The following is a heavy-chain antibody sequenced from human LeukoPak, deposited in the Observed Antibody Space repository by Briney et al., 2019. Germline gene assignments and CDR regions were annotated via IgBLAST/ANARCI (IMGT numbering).Heavy chain of an antibody. CDR1: GFTFRSHA. CDR3: AKDFRIGYSAHFDY. D-gene: IGHD2-21*01. Sequence: GGSLRLSCVGSGFTFRSHAMSWVRQAPEKGLEFVSGIYENGGTTYYADSAKGRFSISRDNSKNTLYLQMGSLRGEDTAVYYCAKDFRIGYSAHFDYWGQGALVTVSS. V-gene: IGHV3-23*01. J-gene: IGHJ4*02. CDR2: IYENGGTT.